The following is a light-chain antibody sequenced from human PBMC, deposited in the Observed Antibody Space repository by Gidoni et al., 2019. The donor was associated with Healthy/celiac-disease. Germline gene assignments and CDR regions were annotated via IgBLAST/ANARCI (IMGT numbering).Light chain of an antibody. V-gene: IGKV3-20*01. CDR2: GAS. J-gene: IGKJ5*01. CDR3: QQYGRG. CDR1: QSVSSSY. Sequence: EIVLTPSPGTLSLSPGERATLSCRASQSVSSSYLAWYQQKPGQAPRLLIYGASSRATGIPDRFSGSGSGTDFTLTISGLEPEDFAVYYCQQYGRGFGQGTRLEIK.